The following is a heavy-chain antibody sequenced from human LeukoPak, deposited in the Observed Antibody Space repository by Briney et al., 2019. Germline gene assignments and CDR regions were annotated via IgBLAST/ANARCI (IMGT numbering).Heavy chain of an antibody. CDR2: IYHSGST. CDR1: GYSISSGYY. Sequence: PSETLSLTCTVSGYSISSGYYWGWIRQPPGKGLEWIGSIYHSGSTYYNPSLKSRVTISVDTSKNQFSLKLSSVTAADTAVYYCARDYPYYDIDGDDAFDIWGQGTMVTVSS. V-gene: IGHV4-38-2*02. D-gene: IGHD3-9*01. CDR3: ARDYPYYDIDGDDAFDI. J-gene: IGHJ3*02.